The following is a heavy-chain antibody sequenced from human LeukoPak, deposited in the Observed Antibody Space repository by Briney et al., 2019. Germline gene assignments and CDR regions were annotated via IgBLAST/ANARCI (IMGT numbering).Heavy chain of an antibody. J-gene: IGHJ4*02. D-gene: IGHD6-13*01. Sequence: GGALRLSCGASGFSFSSYAMGWVRQAPGKGLEWVSAISGSGGSTYYADSVKGRFTISRDNSKNTLYLQMNSLRAEDTAVYYCAKVEGGAAAGFFDYWGQGTLVTVSS. CDR2: ISGSGGST. CDR1: GFSFSSYA. V-gene: IGHV3-23*01. CDR3: AKVEGGAAAGFFDY.